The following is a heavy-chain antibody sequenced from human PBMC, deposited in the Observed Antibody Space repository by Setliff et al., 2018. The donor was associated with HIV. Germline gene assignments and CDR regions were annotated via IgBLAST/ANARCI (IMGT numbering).Heavy chain of an antibody. Sequence: SVKVSCKASGYTFTDYYIHWVRQAPGQGLEWMGGIIPIFGTANYAQKFQGRVTITADESTGTAYMELSSLRSEGTAVYYCATRTDYYYYYYMDVWGKGTTVTVSS. CDR1: GYTFTDYY. V-gene: IGHV1-69*13. CDR2: IIPIFGTA. CDR3: ATRTDYYYYYYMDV. J-gene: IGHJ6*03.